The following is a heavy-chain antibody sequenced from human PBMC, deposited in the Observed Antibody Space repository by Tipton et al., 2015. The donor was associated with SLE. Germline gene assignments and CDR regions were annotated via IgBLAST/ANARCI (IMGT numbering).Heavy chain of an antibody. V-gene: IGHV3-30*02. CDR3: AKALLWFGEAPFY. Sequence: SLRLSCAASGFTFSSYGMHWVRQAPGKGLEWVAFIRYDGSNKYYADSVKGRFTISRDNSKNTLYLQMNSLRAEDTAVYYCAKALLWFGEAPFYWGQGTLVTVSS. CDR1: GFTFSSYG. J-gene: IGHJ4*02. D-gene: IGHD3-10*01. CDR2: IRYDGSNK.